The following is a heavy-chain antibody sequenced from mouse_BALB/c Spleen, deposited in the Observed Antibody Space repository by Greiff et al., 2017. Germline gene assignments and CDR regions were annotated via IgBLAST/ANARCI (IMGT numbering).Heavy chain of an antibody. CDR2: INPSNGRT. Sequence: VKLQQPGAELVKPGASVKLSCKASGYTFTSYWMHWVKQRPGQGLEWIGEINPSNGRTNYNEKFKSKATLTVDKSSSTAYMQLSSLTSEDSAVYYCASPAHYYGSSPFAYWGQGTLVTVSA. CDR1: GYTFTSYW. J-gene: IGHJ3*01. D-gene: IGHD1-1*01. CDR3: ASPAHYYGSSPFAY. V-gene: IGHV1S81*02.